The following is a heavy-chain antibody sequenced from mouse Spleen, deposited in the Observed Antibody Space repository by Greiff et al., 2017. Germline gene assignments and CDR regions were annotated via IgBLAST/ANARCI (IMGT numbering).Heavy chain of an antibody. V-gene: IGHV5-9*01. D-gene: IGHD2-1*01. Sequence: EVMLVESGGGLVKLGGSLKLSCAASGFTFSSYAMSWVRQTPEKRLEWVATISSGGGNTYYPDSVKGRFTISRDNAKNTLYLQMSSLKSEDTAMYYCARQGLYGNFDYWGQGTTLTVSS. CDR3: ARQGLYGNFDY. CDR2: ISSGGGNT. CDR1: GFTFSSYA. J-gene: IGHJ2*01.